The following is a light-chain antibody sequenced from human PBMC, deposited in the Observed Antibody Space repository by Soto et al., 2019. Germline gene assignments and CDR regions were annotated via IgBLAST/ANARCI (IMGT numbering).Light chain of an antibody. CDR1: QDISKY. CDR3: QQYDHLPLT. Sequence: DIQMTQSPSSLSASAGDRVIITCQASQDISKYLNWYQQKAGKAPKLLIYDASNLETGVPSRFNGSGSGTEFTFTISRLQAEDIATYYCQQYDHLPLTFGGGTKVEIK. V-gene: IGKV1-33*01. CDR2: DAS. J-gene: IGKJ4*01.